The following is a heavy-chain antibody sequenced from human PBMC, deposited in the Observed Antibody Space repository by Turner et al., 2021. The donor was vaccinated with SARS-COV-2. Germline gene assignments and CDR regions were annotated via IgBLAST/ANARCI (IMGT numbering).Heavy chain of an antibody. J-gene: IGHJ6*02. V-gene: IGHV4-39*01. Sequence: QLQLQESGPGLVKPSESLSLTCSVSGGSISSSSYYWGWIRQPPGKGLEWIGNIYYSGSTYYNPSLKSRVTISVDTSKTQFSLKLSSVTAADTAVYYCAGEEVVFRASHTLYYYGMDVWGQGTTVTVSS. CDR1: GGSISSSSYY. CDR3: AGEEVVFRASHTLYYYGMDV. CDR2: IYYSGST. D-gene: IGHD3-22*01.